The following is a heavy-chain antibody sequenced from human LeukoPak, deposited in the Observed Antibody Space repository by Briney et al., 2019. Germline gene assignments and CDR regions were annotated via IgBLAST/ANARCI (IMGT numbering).Heavy chain of an antibody. CDR2: VNFDGSST. J-gene: IGHJ6*02. V-gene: IGHV3-74*01. CDR1: DFILRAYG. Sequence: GGSLRLSCAASDFILRAYGMNWVRQAPGKELVWVSHVNFDGSSTSYADSVKGRFTISRDNARNTLYLQMNSLRVEDTAVYYCARGVDYGLGVWGQGTTVTVSS. D-gene: IGHD2-15*01. CDR3: ARGVDYGLGV.